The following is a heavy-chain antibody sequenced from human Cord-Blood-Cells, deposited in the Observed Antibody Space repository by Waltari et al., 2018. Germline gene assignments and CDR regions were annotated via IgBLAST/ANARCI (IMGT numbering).Heavy chain of an antibody. V-gene: IGHV3-9*01. D-gene: IGHD2-15*01. CDR2: ISWNSGSI. J-gene: IGHJ6*02. CDR3: AKAGGGYCSGGSCYEAYYYYYYGMDV. CDR1: GFTFDDYA. Sequence: GEGLVQPGRSLRLSCAASGFTFDDYAMHWVRQAPGKGLEWVSGISWNSGSIGYADSVKGRFTISRDNAKNSLYLQMNSLRAEDTALYYCAKAGGGYCSGGSCYEAYYYYYYGMDVWGQGTTVTVSS.